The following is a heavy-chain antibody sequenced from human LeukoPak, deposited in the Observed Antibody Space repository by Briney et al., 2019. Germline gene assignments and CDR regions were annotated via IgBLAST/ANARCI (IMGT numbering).Heavy chain of an antibody. Sequence: SETLSLTCTVSGGSISSSSYYWGWIRQPPGKGLEWIGSIYYSGSTYYNPSLKSRVTVSVDTSKNQFSLKLSSVTAADTAVYYCARAPLWFGELLGFYFDYWGQGTLVTVSS. V-gene: IGHV4-39*07. CDR2: IYYSGST. D-gene: IGHD3-10*01. J-gene: IGHJ4*02. CDR1: GGSISSSSYY. CDR3: ARAPLWFGELLGFYFDY.